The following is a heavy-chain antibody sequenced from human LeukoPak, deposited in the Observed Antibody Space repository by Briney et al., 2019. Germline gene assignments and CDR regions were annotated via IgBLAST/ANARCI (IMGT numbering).Heavy chain of an antibody. CDR1: GYTFTGYY. CDR2: INPNSGGT. CDR3: ARFFRYYYDSSGYYYDGAFDI. J-gene: IGHJ3*02. D-gene: IGHD3-22*01. V-gene: IGHV1-2*02. Sequence: ASVKVSCKASGYTFTGYYMHWVRQAPGQGLEWMGWINPNSGGTNCAQKFQGRVTMTRDTSISTAYMELSRLRSDDTAVYYCARFFRYYYDSSGYYYDGAFDIWGQGTMVTVSS.